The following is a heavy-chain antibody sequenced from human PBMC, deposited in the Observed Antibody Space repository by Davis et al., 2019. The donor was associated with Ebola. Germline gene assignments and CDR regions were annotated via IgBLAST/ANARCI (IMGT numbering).Heavy chain of an antibody. CDR3: VVNLLGSGSFYFDY. CDR1: GDSVTNAAYS. CDR2: VFYSGAF. Sequence: MPSETLSLTFAVSGDSVTNAAYSWNWIRQPSGKGLEWMGNVFYSGAFYYNPSLQSRVSMSVDASKNEFSLKLASMTAADTAVYYCVVNLLGSGSFYFDYWGQGSLVNVSS. J-gene: IGHJ4*02. V-gene: IGHV4-30-2*02. D-gene: IGHD3-10*01.